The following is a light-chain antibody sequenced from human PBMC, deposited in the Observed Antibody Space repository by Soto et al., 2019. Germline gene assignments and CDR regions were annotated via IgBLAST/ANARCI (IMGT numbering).Light chain of an antibody. J-gene: IGKJ2*01. V-gene: IGKV1-5*01. CDR1: QSISSW. Sequence: DIQMTQSPSTLSASVGDRVTITCRASQSISSWLAWYQQKPGKAPKLLIYDASSLESGVPSRYSGSGSGTEFTLTNSSLQPDDFATYYCQQYNSYTFGQGTKLEMK. CDR3: QQYNSYT. CDR2: DAS.